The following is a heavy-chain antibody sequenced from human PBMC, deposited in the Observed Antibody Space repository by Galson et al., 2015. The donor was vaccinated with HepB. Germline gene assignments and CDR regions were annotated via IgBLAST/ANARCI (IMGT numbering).Heavy chain of an antibody. CDR2: IYSGGST. Sequence: SLRLSCAASGFTVSSNYMTWVRQAPGKGLEWVSVIYSGGSTYYADSVKGRFTISRDNSKNTLSLQMNSLRAEDTAVYYCARGYSDYDFYMDVWGRGTRVTVSS. CDR3: ARGYSDYDFYMDV. D-gene: IGHD2-21*01. V-gene: IGHV3-53*01. J-gene: IGHJ6*03. CDR1: GFTVSSNY.